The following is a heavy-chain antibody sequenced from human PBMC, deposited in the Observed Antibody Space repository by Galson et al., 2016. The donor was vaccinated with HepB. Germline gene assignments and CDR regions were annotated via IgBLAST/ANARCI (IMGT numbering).Heavy chain of an antibody. V-gene: IGHV3-48*02. J-gene: IGHJ1*01. Sequence: SLRLSCAASGFTFNTYGMNWVRQAPGKGLEWISFISSSSDIIHYADSVKGRFTISRDNAKNALYLQMNSLRDEDMAVYYCARNPEVNIILQHWGQGTLVTGSS. CDR3: ARNPEVNIILQH. CDR2: ISSSSDII. D-gene: IGHD2/OR15-2a*01. CDR1: GFTFNTYG.